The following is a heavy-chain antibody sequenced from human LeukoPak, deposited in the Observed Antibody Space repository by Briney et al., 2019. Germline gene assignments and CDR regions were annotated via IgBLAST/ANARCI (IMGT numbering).Heavy chain of an antibody. CDR3: ARDPSNTSGFYACLDS. J-gene: IGHJ4*02. V-gene: IGHV1-18*01. Sequence: ASVKVSCKASGYTFTSHGISWVRQAPGQGLEWMGWISAYNGDTKYAQKTQGRVTMTTDASTSTAYMELRSLRSDDTAMYYCARDPSNTSGFYACLDSWGQGTLVTVSS. D-gene: IGHD6-19*01. CDR1: GYTFTSHG. CDR2: ISAYNGDT.